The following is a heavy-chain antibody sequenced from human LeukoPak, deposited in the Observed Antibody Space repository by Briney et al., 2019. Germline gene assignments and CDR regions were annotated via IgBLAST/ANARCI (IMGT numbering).Heavy chain of an antibody. J-gene: IGHJ3*02. CDR1: GFTFGDYT. CDR3: TREDSGYDYDAFDI. V-gene: IGHV3-49*04. Sequence: PVGSLRLSCTASGFTFGDYTMSWVRQAPGKGLEWLGFIRRKVYGGTTEYAASVKGRFTISRDDSKSIAYLEMNSLKTEDTGVYYCTREDSGYDYDAFDIWGQGTMVTVSS. CDR2: IRRKVYGGTT. D-gene: IGHD5-12*01.